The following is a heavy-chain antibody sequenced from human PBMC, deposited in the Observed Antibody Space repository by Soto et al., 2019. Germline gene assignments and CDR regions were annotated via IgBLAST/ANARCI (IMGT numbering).Heavy chain of an antibody. J-gene: IGHJ6*02. Sequence: SQTLSLTCAISGDSVSINSAAWNWIRQSPSRGLEWLGRTYYRSKWYNDYAVSVKSRITINPDTSKNQFSLQLNSVTPEDTAVYYCARAGYSSSWYERAFYYYYGMDVWGQGTTVTVSS. CDR1: GDSVSINSAA. V-gene: IGHV6-1*01. CDR3: ARAGYSSSWYERAFYYYYGMDV. D-gene: IGHD6-13*01. CDR2: TYYRSKWYN.